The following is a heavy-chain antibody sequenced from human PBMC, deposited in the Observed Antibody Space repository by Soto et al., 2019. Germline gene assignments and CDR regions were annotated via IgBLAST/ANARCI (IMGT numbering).Heavy chain of an antibody. D-gene: IGHD2-21*01. CDR3: ARDGRPLFFQAEDGIRDL. V-gene: IGHV3-33*01. CDR2: IWYDGSNK. J-gene: IGHJ2*01. Sequence: WVRQAPGKGLEWLALIWYDGSNKNYSDSVKGRSTISRDNSRNTLYLQMNRLRAEETAVYYWARDGRPLFFQAEDGIRDL.